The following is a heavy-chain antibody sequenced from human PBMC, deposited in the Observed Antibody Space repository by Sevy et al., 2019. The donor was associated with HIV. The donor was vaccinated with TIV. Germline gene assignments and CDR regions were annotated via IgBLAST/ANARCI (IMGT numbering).Heavy chain of an antibody. V-gene: IGHV3-48*02. D-gene: IGHD6-25*01. CDR2: ISNSGSTT. CDR1: GFRFNYHN. Sequence: GGSLRLSCAASGFRFNYHNMNWVRQAPGKGLEWISYISNSGSTTYLADSVRDRFTITRDNAKNSLFLEMDNLTDEDTAVYYCAREGNRERQTIPLDSWGRGIQVTVSS. J-gene: IGHJ4*02. CDR3: AREGNRERQTIPLDS.